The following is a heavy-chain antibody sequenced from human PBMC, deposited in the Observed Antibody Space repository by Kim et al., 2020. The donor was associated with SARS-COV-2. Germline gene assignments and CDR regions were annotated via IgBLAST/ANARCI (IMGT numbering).Heavy chain of an antibody. CDR3: ARDTTVTTPRYYYYYGMDV. V-gene: IGHV4-4*07. CDR2: IYTSGST. Sequence: SETLSLTCTVSGGSISSYYWSWIRQPAGKGLEWIGRIYTSGSTNYNPSLKSRVTMSVDTSKNQFSLKLSSVTAAYTAVYYCARDTTVTTPRYYYYYGMDVWGQGTTVTVSS. J-gene: IGHJ6*02. D-gene: IGHD4-17*01. CDR1: GGSISSYY.